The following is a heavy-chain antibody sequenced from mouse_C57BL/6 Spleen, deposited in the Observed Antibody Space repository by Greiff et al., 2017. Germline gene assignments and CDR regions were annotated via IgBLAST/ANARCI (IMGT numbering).Heavy chain of an antibody. D-gene: IGHD2-5*01. J-gene: IGHJ3*01. V-gene: IGHV6-6*01. CDR1: GFTFSDAW. Sequence: EVMLVESGGGLVQPGGSMKLSCAASGFTFSDAWMDWVRQSPEKGLEWVAEIRNKANNHATYYAESVKGRFTISRDDSKSSVYLQMNSLRAEDTGIYYWTRSRYMYSNQFAYWGQETLVTVSA. CDR3: TRSRYMYSNQFAY. CDR2: IRNKANNHAT.